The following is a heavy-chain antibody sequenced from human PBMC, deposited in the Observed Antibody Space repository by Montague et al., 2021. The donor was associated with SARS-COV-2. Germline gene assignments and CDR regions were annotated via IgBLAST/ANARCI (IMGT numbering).Heavy chain of an antibody. CDR3: ARDDIVLQGVTKGMDV. CDR2: MYYSGST. D-gene: IGHD3-10*01. Sequence: SETRSLTCTVSGGSISSSNYYWGWIRQPPGKGPEWIGNMYYSGSTYYNPSLKSRVAISIDTSKNQFSLKLSSVTAADTAVYYCARDDIVLQGVTKGMDVWGQGTTVTVSS. V-gene: IGHV4-39*07. J-gene: IGHJ6*02. CDR1: GGSISSSNYY.